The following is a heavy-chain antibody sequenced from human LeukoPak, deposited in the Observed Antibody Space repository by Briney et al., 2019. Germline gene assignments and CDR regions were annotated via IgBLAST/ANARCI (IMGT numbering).Heavy chain of an antibody. Sequence: SSETLSLTCIVSGGSISSYYWSWIRQPPGKGLEWIGYNYYTGSTNYNPSLKSRVTISVDTSKNQLSLKLRSVTAADTAVYYCARQDSGTYLNPLDIWGQGTVVTVSS. CDR1: GGSISSYY. J-gene: IGHJ3*02. D-gene: IGHD1-26*01. V-gene: IGHV4-59*08. CDR2: NYYTGST. CDR3: ARQDSGTYLNPLDI.